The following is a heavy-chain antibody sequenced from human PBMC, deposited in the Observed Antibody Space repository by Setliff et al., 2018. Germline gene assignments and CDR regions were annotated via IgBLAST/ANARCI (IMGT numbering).Heavy chain of an antibody. Sequence: PSETLSLTCTVSGGSISSGSYYWSWIRPPAGKGLEWIGRIYTSGSTNYNPSLKSRVTISVDTSKNQFSLKLSSVTAADTAVYYCARQGTAIRWFDPWGQGTLVTVSS. D-gene: IGHD3-10*01. CDR2: IYTSGST. CDR3: ARQGTAIRWFDP. CDR1: GGSISSGSYY. J-gene: IGHJ5*02. V-gene: IGHV4-61*02.